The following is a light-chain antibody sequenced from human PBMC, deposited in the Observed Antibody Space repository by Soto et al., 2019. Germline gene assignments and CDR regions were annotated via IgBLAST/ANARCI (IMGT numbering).Light chain of an antibody. CDR1: SSDVGGYKY. CDR3: SSYAGSNAVI. CDR2: EVN. Sequence: QSVLTQPPSASGSPGQSVTISCTGTSSDVGGYKYVSWYQQHPGKAPKLIIYEVNKRPSGVPDRFSGSKSGNTAALTVSGLQAEDEADYYCSSYAGSNAVIFGGGTQMTV. J-gene: IGLJ2*01. V-gene: IGLV2-8*01.